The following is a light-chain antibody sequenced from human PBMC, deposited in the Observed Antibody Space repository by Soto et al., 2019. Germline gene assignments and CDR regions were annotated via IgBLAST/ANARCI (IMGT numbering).Light chain of an antibody. CDR1: QSIRSER. V-gene: IGKV3-20*01. Sequence: EIVLTQSPDTLSLSPGERATLSCMASQSIRSERLAWYQQKPGQAPRLVSFDASNRASGMPERFSGSGSGTEFTLTIARLQPEDFEVYYCQEYDGAPITFGLGTRLEI. CDR3: QEYDGAPIT. CDR2: DAS. J-gene: IGKJ5*01.